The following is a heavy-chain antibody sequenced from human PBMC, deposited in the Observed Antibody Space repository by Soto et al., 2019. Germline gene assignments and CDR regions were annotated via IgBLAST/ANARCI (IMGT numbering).Heavy chain of an antibody. Sequence: QVQLQQWGAGLLKPSETLSLTCAVYGGSFSGYYWSWIRQPPGKGLEWIGEINHSGSTNYNPSLKSRVTISVDKSKNQFSLKLSPVTAADTAVYYCARHSSGWYGGYFQHWGQGTLVTVSS. D-gene: IGHD6-19*01. V-gene: IGHV4-34*01. CDR2: INHSGST. J-gene: IGHJ1*01. CDR3: ARHSSGWYGGYFQH. CDR1: GGSFSGYY.